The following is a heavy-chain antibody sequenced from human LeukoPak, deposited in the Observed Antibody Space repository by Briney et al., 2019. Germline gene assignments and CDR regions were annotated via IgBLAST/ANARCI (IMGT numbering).Heavy chain of an antibody. CDR1: GFSFSSYA. Sequence: TGGSLRLSCDASGFSFSSYAMSWVRQSPGKGLEWVSSISGSGGTTYYADSVKGRFTFSRANSKNTLYLQMNSLRAEDTAVYYCAKEATYDLWTGDSYYFDYWGQGTLVTVSS. CDR2: ISGSGGTT. V-gene: IGHV3-23*01. J-gene: IGHJ4*02. CDR3: AKEATYDLWTGDSYYFDY. D-gene: IGHD3-3*01.